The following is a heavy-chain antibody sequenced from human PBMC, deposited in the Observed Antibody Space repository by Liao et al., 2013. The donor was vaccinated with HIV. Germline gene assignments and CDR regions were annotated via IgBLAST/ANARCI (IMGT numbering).Heavy chain of an antibody. V-gene: IGHV4-30-2*01. CDR3: ARAVSSDNYHDAFDI. CDR2: MYHSGAP. J-gene: IGHJ3*02. Sequence: QPQLQESGSGLVKPSQTLSLTCAVSGDSILYGGYSWSWIRQPPGKGLEWIGYMYHSGAPYYNPSLRSRVSVSVDGSKNHFSLRLTSVTAADTAVYYCARAVSSDNYHDAFDIWGQGTLVTVSS. CDR1: GDSILYGGYS. D-gene: IGHD3-22*01.